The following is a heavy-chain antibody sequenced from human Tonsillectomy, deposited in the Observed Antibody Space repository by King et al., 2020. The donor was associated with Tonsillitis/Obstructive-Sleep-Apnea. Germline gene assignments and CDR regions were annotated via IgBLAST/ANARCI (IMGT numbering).Heavy chain of an antibody. CDR1: GFTFSSYA. CDR3: ARLIVVSRDAFDI. J-gene: IGHJ3*02. CDR2: ISYDGSNK. Sequence: VQLVESGGGVVQPGRSLRLSCAASGFTFSSYAMHWVRQAPGKGLEWVAVISYDGSNKYYADSVKGRFTISRDNSKNTLYLQMNSLRAEDTAVYYCARLIVVSRDAFDIWGQGTMVTVSS. V-gene: IGHV3-30*04. D-gene: IGHD3-22*01.